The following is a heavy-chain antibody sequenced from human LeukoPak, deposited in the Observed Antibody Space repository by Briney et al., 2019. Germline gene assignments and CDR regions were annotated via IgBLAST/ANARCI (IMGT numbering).Heavy chain of an antibody. J-gene: IGHJ6*03. V-gene: IGHV1-69*05. Sequence: SVKVSCKASGGTFSSYGISWVRQAPGQGLEWMGRIIPIFGTTNYAQKFHGRVTITTDESTSTAYMEQSSLRSEDTAAYYCARSALEMYYYYYMDVWGKGTTVTVSS. CDR3: ARSALEMYYYYYMDV. CDR1: GGTFSSYG. CDR2: IIPIFGTT. D-gene: IGHD3-3*01.